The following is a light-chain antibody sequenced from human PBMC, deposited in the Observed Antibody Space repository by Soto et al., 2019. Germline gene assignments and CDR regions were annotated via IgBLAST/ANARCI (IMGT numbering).Light chain of an antibody. CDR3: MQSIQLPLT. Sequence: DIVLTQSPQSLAVSLGERATINCKSSQSVLYTSNNKNFLAWYQQKPGQPPKLLFYWASTREFGVPDRFSGSGSGTDFTLKISRVEAEDVGVYYCMQSIQLPLTFGGGTKVDIK. V-gene: IGKV4-1*01. CDR1: QSVLYTSNNKNF. J-gene: IGKJ4*01. CDR2: WAS.